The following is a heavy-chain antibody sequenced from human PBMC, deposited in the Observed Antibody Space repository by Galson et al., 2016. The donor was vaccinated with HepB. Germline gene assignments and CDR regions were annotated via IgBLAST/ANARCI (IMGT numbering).Heavy chain of an antibody. CDR1: GGSISSGRYY. CDR3: ARLEITGSGNCFDV. CDR2: INYSGNI. J-gene: IGHJ6*02. V-gene: IGHV4-39*01. Sequence: SETLSLTCTVSGGSISSGRYYWTWVRQPPGEGLQWIGSINYSGNIYYDDFFKSRVSMSMDTSESQFSLKVRSVTAAETSTYYGARLEITGSGNCFDVWGQGTTVTVSS. D-gene: IGHD3-10*01.